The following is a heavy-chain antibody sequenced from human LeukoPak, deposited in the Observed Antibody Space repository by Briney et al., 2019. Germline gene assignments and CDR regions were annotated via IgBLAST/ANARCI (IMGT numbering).Heavy chain of an antibody. J-gene: IGHJ4*02. Sequence: GGSLRLSCAASGFTFSSYSMNWVRQAPGKGLEWVSSISSSSSYIYYADSAKGRFTISRDNAKNSLYLQMNSLRAEDTAMYYCARAPFPFGESDLYDYWGQGTLVTVSS. D-gene: IGHD3-10*01. CDR3: ARAPFPFGESDLYDY. V-gene: IGHV3-21*01. CDR2: ISSSSSYI. CDR1: GFTFSSYS.